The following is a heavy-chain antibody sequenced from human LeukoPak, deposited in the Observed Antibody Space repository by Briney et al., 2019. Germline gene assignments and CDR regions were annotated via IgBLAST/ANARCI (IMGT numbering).Heavy chain of an antibody. CDR3: ARAIGSSGWYAY. J-gene: IGHJ4*02. Sequence: SETLSLTRADPGGSISSYYWSWIRQPAGKGLEWIGRIYTSGSTNYNPSLTSRVTMSVDTSKNQFSLKLSSVTAADTAVYYCARAIGSSGWYAYWGQGTLVTVSS. D-gene: IGHD6-19*01. CDR1: GGSISSYY. V-gene: IGHV4-4*07. CDR2: IYTSGST.